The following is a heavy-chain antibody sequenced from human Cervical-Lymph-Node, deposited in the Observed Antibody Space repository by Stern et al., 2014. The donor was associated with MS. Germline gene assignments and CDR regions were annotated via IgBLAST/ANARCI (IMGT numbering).Heavy chain of an antibody. CDR1: GFTVSNNY. CDR2: IYAGGNT. J-gene: IGHJ4*02. V-gene: IGHV3-66*02. D-gene: IGHD5-18*01. CDR3: ARYRGYSNGPYCFDN. Sequence: EVQLVESGGGLVQPGESLRLSCVASGFTVSNNYMSWVRQAPGKGLEWVSVIYAGGNTYYVDSVKGRFTISRDNSKNTLFLQMNSLRAEDTAVYYCARYRGYSNGPYCFDNWGQGTLVTVS.